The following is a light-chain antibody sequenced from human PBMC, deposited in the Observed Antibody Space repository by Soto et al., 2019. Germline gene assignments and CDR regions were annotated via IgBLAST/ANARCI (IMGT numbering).Light chain of an antibody. CDR2: GAS. CDR3: QQYNNWPPWT. CDR1: QSVSSN. Sequence: EIVMTQSPATLSVSPGERATLSCRASQSVSSNLAWYQQKPGQAPRLLIYGASTRATGIPARFSRSVSGTEFALTVSGLQSEGVAVYYCQQYNNWPPWTFGQGTKVEIK. V-gene: IGKV3-15*01. J-gene: IGKJ1*01.